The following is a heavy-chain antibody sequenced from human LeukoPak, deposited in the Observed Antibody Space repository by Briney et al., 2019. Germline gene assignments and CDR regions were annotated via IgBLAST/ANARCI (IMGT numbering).Heavy chain of an antibody. V-gene: IGHV3-11*05. CDR2: ISSSTSYT. J-gene: IGHJ4*02. D-gene: IGHD3-22*01. CDR3: ARDHSSSGYFDY. CDR1: GFTFSDYY. Sequence: GGSLRLSCAASGFTFSDYYMSWIHQAPGKGLQGLSYISSSTSYTNYADSVKGRFTISRDNAKNSLYLQMNSLRAEDTAVYYCARDHSSSGYFDYWGQGTLVTVSS.